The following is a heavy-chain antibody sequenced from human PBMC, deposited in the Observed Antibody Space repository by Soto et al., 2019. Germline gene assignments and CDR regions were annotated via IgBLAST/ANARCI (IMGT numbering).Heavy chain of an antibody. V-gene: IGHV3-30*03. D-gene: IGHD3-22*01. J-gene: IGHJ4*02. CDR1: GFKFNNYG. Sequence: GGSLRLSCAASGFKFNNYGMHWVRQAPGKGLEWVAVISYDGNNQYYADSVKGRFAISRDNSKNTLYLQMNSLRDEDTAVYYCARDRVYYYDSSGYYNFEYWGQGSLVTVSS. CDR3: ARDRVYYYDSSGYYNFEY. CDR2: ISYDGNNQ.